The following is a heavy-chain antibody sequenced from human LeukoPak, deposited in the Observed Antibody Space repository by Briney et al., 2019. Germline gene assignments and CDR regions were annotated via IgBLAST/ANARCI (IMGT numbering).Heavy chain of an antibody. CDR1: GFTFSSYW. CDR2: IKQDGSEK. D-gene: IGHD6-19*01. CDR3: ARDLSSGWYEGDNWFDP. Sequence: GGSLRLSCAASGFTFSSYWMSWVRQAPGKGLEWVANIKQDGSEKYYVDSVKGRFTISRDNAKNSLYLQMNSLRAEDTAVYYCARDLSSGWYEGDNWFDPWGQGTLVTVSS. V-gene: IGHV3-7*01. J-gene: IGHJ5*02.